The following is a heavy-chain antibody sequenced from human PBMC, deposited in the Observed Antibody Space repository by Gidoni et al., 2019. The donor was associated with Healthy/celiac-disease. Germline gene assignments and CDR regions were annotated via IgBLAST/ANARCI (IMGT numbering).Heavy chain of an antibody. CDR1: GYTFSNYG. Sequence: QVQLVQSGAEVKKPGASVKVSCKASGYTFSNYGISWVRQAPGQGLEWMGWISAYNGNTNYAQKFQGRVIMTTDTSTSTAYMELRSLRSDDTAVYYCAGGDYDSSGYFYYFDYWGQGTLVTVSS. D-gene: IGHD3-22*01. CDR2: ISAYNGNT. CDR3: AGGDYDSSGYFYYFDY. V-gene: IGHV1-18*01. J-gene: IGHJ4*02.